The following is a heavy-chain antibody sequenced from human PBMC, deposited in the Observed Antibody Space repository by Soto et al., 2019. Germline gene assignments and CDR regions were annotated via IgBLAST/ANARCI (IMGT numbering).Heavy chain of an antibody. J-gene: IGHJ6*02. Sequence: ASVKVSCKASGYTFTSYDINWVRQATGQGLEWMGWMNPNSGNTGYAQKFQGRVTMNRNTSISTAYMELSTLRSADTPVYYCARGGGGGSGSYYKPPSPDYYYYYGMDVWGQGTTVTVSS. CDR2: MNPNSGNT. D-gene: IGHD3-10*01. CDR3: ARGGGGGSGSYYKPPSPDYYYYYGMDV. V-gene: IGHV1-8*01. CDR1: GYTFTSYD.